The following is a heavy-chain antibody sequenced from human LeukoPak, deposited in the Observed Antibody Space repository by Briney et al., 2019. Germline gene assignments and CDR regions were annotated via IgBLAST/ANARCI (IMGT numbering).Heavy chain of an antibody. V-gene: IGHV1-2*02. CDR1: GYTFTGNY. D-gene: IGHD5-18*01. J-gene: IGHJ4*02. Sequence: ASVKVSCKASGYTFTGNYMHWVRQAPGQGLEWMGWINPNSGGTNYAQKFQGRVTMTRDTSITTAYMELTRLRSDDTAVYYCARVGFTSMTKEDYWGQGTLVTVSS. CDR2: INPNSGGT. CDR3: ARVGFTSMTKEDY.